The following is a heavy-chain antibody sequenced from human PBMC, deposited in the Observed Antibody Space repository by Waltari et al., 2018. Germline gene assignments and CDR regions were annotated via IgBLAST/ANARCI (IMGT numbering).Heavy chain of an antibody. J-gene: IGHJ4*02. D-gene: IGHD3-9*01. CDR3: AHTRTYYDILTGYYSDY. CDR2: IYWNDDK. CDR1: GFSLSTSGVG. Sequence: QITLKESGPTLVKPTPTLTLTCTFSGFSLSTSGVGVGWIRQPPGKALEWLALIYWNDDKRYSPSLKSRLTITKDTSKNQVVLTMTNMDPVDTATYYCAHTRTYYDILTGYYSDYWGQGTLVTVSS. V-gene: IGHV2-5*01.